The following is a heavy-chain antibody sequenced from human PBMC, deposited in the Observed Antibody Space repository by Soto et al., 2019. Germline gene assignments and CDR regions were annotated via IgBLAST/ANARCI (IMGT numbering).Heavy chain of an antibody. D-gene: IGHD3-22*01. Sequence: QVQLVQSGAEVKKPGASVKVSCKASGYTFTSYGISWVRQAPGQGLEWMGWISAYNGNTNYAQKLQGRVTMTTDTSTSTAYMELRSLRSDDTAVYHCASGRYYDSSGYYHPLRYWGQGTLVTVSS. V-gene: IGHV1-18*01. J-gene: IGHJ4*02. CDR1: GYTFTSYG. CDR3: ASGRYYDSSGYYHPLRY. CDR2: ISAYNGNT.